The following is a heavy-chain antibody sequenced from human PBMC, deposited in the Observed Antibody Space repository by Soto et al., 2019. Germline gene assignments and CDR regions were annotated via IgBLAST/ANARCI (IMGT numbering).Heavy chain of an antibody. CDR3: ARDPSRGSDWARYLDL. V-gene: IGHV3-48*01. Sequence: EVQLVESGGVLVQPGGSLRLSCAASGFTFSNYAMDWVRQAPGKGLEWVSYISASSSNIRYADSVKGLFTISRDNAKSSVYLQMNSLRADDSAVYYCARDPSRGSDWARYLDLWGRGTLVTVSS. CDR2: ISASSSNI. J-gene: IGHJ2*01. CDR1: GFTFSNYA. D-gene: IGHD1-26*01.